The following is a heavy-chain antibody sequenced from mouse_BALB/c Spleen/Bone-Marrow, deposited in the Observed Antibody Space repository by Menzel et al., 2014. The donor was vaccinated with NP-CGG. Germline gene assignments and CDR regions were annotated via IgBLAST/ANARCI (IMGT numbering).Heavy chain of an antibody. CDR3: ARWGITLAY. D-gene: IGHD2-4*01. J-gene: IGHJ3*01. V-gene: IGHV1S81*02. Sequence: QVQLQQPGAELVKPGASVKLSCKASGYTFTSYWMHWVKQRPGQGLEWIGEINPSNGRTNYNEKFKSKATLTVDKSSSTAYMHLSSLTSGDSAVYSCARWGITLAYWGQGTLVTVSA. CDR1: GYTFTSYW. CDR2: INPSNGRT.